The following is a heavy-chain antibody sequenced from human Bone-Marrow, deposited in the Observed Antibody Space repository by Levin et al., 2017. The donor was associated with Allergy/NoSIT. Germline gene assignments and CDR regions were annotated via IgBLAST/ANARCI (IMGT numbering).Heavy chain of an antibody. J-gene: IGHJ3*01. CDR3: ARRVGGEGEDF. D-gene: IGHD3-16*01. Sequence: SSETLSLTCTVSGGPITSNYWSWIRQPPGKTLEWIGYVYNSGSTSYNPSLKSRVTISRDTSKKQVFLKLTSVTAADPAVYYCARRVGGEGEDFWGQGTMVTVSS. V-gene: IGHV4-59*08. CDR1: GGPITSNY. CDR2: VYNSGST.